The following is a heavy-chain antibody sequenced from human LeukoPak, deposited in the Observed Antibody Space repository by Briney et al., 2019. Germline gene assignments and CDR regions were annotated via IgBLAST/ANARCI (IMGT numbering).Heavy chain of an antibody. Sequence: GGSLRLSCSASGFTFRSYWMHWVRHGPGEGPVWVSYITTDGSNTEYADSVKGRFTISRDNAKNMLYLEMNSLRADDTAVFYCARGFHDAFDIWGQGTMVTVSS. V-gene: IGHV3-74*03. CDR3: ARGFHDAFDI. CDR1: GFTFRSYW. J-gene: IGHJ3*02. CDR2: ITTDGSNT.